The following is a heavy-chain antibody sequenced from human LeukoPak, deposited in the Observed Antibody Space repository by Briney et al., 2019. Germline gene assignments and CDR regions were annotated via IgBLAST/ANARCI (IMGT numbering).Heavy chain of an antibody. CDR2: INPNSGGT. CDR1: GYTFTGYY. J-gene: IGHJ4*02. CDR3: AGGYSGYDSGGGLGY. Sequence: ASVKVSCKASGYTFTGYYMHWVRQAPGQGLEWMGWINPNSGGTNYAQKLQGRVTMTTDTSTSTAYMELRSLRSDDTAVYYCAGGYSGYDSGGGLGYWGQGTLVTVS. V-gene: IGHV1-2*02. D-gene: IGHD5-12*01.